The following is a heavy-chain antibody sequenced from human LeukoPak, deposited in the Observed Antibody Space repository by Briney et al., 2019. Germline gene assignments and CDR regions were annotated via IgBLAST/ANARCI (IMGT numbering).Heavy chain of an antibody. J-gene: IGHJ6*02. Sequence: GESLKISCKGSGYSFTSYWIGWVRQMPGRGLEWMGIIYPGDSDTRYSPSFQDQVTISADKSISTAYLQWSSLKASDTAMYYCARQRCSGGNCYSSYYYDMDVWGRGTTVTVSS. V-gene: IGHV5-51*01. CDR2: IYPGDSDT. CDR3: ARQRCSGGNCYSSYYYDMDV. CDR1: GYSFTSYW. D-gene: IGHD2-15*01.